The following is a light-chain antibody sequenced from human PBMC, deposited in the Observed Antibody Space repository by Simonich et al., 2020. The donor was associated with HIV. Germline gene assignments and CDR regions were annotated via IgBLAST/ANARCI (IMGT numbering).Light chain of an antibody. CDR2: GAS. V-gene: IGKV3-15*01. CDR1: QSVTNN. CDR3: QQSYSTPLT. Sequence: EIVMTQSPATLSVSPGERATFSCRASQSVTNNLAWYQQKPGQAPRLLIYGASTRATGIPVRFSGSGSGTEFTLTISSLQPEDFATYYCQQSYSTPLTFGGGTKVEIK. J-gene: IGKJ4*01.